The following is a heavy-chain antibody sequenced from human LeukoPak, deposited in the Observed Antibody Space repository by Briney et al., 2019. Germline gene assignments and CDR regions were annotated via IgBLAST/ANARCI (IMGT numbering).Heavy chain of an antibody. CDR1: GGSISSSNW. D-gene: IGHD1-1*01. Sequence: MTSETLSLTCAVSGGSISSSNWWSWVRQPPGKGLEWIGEISHSGSTNYNPSLKSRVTISVDKSKNQFSLKLSSVTAADTAVYYCASSRSTSAFDIWGQGTMVTVSS. CDR3: ASSRSTSAFDI. V-gene: IGHV4-4*02. J-gene: IGHJ3*02. CDR2: ISHSGST.